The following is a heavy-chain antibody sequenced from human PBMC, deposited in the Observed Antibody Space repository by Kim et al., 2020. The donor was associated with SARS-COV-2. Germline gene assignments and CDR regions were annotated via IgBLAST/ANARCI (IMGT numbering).Heavy chain of an antibody. Sequence: TTDYAAPVKGRFTISRDDSKNTLYLQMNSLKTEDTAVYYCTTGDFTMIAVWGQGTLVTVSS. J-gene: IGHJ4*02. CDR2: TT. D-gene: IGHD3-22*01. V-gene: IGHV3-15*01. CDR3: TTGDFTMIAV.